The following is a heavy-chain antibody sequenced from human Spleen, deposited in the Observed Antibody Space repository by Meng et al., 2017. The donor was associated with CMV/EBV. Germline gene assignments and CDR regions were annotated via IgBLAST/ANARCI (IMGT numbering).Heavy chain of an antibody. CDR2: IYWNDDK. V-gene: IGHV2-5*01. Sequence: SGPTLVHPTQPHTLTCTFSGFSLSTSGVGVVWIRQPPGKALVWLALIYWNDDKRYSPSLKSRLTITKDTSKNQVVLTMTNMDPVDTATHYSVHRIWGSVGGFFDFWGQGTLVTVSS. CDR1: GFSLSTSGVG. J-gene: IGHJ4*02. D-gene: IGHD1-26*01. CDR3: VHRIWGSVGGFFDF.